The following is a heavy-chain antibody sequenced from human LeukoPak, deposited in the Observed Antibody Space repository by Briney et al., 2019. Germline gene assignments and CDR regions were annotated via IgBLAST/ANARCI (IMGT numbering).Heavy chain of an antibody. CDR2: IKSKTDGGTT. J-gene: IGHJ4*02. V-gene: IGHV3-15*01. D-gene: IGHD3-10*01. Sequence: GGSLRLSCAASGFTFSNAWMNWVRQAPGKGLEWVGRIKSKTDGGTTDFTAPVKGRFTISRDDSKNTLYLQMNSLKTEDTAVYYCTTVRRYFYGLFDYWGQGTLVTVSS. CDR1: GFTFSNAW. CDR3: TTVRRYFYGLFDY.